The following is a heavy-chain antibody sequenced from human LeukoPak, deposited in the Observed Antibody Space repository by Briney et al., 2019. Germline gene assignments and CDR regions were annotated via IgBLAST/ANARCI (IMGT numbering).Heavy chain of an antibody. J-gene: IGHJ6*04. CDR3: AELGITMIGGV. D-gene: IGHD3-10*02. Sequence: GGPLRLSFAASGFTFSGYEMNGVPKAPGKGREGVSYISSSGSTIYYADSVKGRFTISRDNAKNSLYLQMNSLRAEDTAVYYCAELGITMIGGVWGKGTTVTISS. CDR2: ISSSGSTI. V-gene: IGHV3-48*03. CDR1: GFTFSGYE.